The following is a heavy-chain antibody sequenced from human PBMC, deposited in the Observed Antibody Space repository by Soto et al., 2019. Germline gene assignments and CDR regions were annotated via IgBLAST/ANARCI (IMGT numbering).Heavy chain of an antibody. CDR1: GYTFISYD. Sequence: ASVKGSCTAAGYTFISYDINWVLQATGQGLEWMGWMNPSNGNAGYAQKFQGRLTMTRNTSISTAYIELSSLRSDDTAVYFCSRSKERSGTNYFDAWGQGALVTVSS. J-gene: IGHJ4*02. CDR3: SRSKERSGTNYFDA. V-gene: IGHV1-8*01. D-gene: IGHD1-1*01. CDR2: MNPSNGNA.